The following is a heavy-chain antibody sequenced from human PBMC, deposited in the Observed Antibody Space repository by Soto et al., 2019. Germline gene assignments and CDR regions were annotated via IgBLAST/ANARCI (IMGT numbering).Heavy chain of an antibody. CDR2: IYSSGGT. Sequence: QVQLQESGPGLVKPSETLSLTCSVSGGSVTSGSYHWSWIRQPPGKGLEWIGYIYSSGGTSYNPSLKSRVTISVDTSKNQSSLKLTSVTAADTAVYYCARDGDGYNNWGQGTLVTVSS. CDR3: ARDGDGYNN. D-gene: IGHD5-12*01. J-gene: IGHJ4*02. CDR1: GGSVTSGSYH. V-gene: IGHV4-61*01.